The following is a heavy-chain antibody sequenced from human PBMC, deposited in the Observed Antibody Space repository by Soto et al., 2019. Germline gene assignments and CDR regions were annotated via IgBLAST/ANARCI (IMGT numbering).Heavy chain of an antibody. Sequence: SETLSLTCTVSGDSITASYSNWAWIRQPPGKGLEWIGTFYYSGTTSQNPPLRSRITISGDTSRNQWSLRQFSLILRSVTAADTAVYYCARALGGTRDALDIWGQGTMVTVSS. D-gene: IGHD6-19*01. CDR3: ARALGGTRDALDI. J-gene: IGHJ3*02. V-gene: IGHV4-39*07. CDR2: FYYSGTT. CDR1: GDSITASYSN.